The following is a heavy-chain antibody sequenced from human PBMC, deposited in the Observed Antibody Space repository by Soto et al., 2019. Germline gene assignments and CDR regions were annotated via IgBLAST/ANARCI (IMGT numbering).Heavy chain of an antibody. CDR1: GGSISSYY. CDR2: IYYSGST. Sequence: PSETLSLTCTVSGGSISSYYWSWIRQPPGKGLEWIGYIYYSGSTNYNPSLKSRVTISVDTSKNQFSLKLSSVTAADTAVYYCARHAHWNEFDYWGQGTLVTVST. CDR3: ARHAHWNEFDY. V-gene: IGHV4-59*08. J-gene: IGHJ4*02. D-gene: IGHD1-1*01.